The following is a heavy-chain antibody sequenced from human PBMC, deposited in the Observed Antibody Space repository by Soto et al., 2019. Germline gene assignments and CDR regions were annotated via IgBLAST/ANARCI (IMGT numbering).Heavy chain of an antibody. V-gene: IGHV1-46*01. Sequence: ASVRVSCKASGYTFTSYYMHWVRQAPGQGLEWMGIINPSGGSTSYAQKFQGRVTMTRDTSTSTVYMELSSLRSEDTAVYYCARGRIVVVITTHDAFDIWGQGTMVTVSS. CDR3: ARGRIVVVITTHDAFDI. D-gene: IGHD3-22*01. CDR1: GYTFTSYY. CDR2: INPSGGST. J-gene: IGHJ3*02.